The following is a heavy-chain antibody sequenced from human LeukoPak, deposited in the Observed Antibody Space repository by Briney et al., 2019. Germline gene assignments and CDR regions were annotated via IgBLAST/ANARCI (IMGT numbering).Heavy chain of an antibody. CDR2: IYYSGST. CDR3: ANYSSYYYYYMDV. D-gene: IGHD6-13*01. CDR1: GASISSTTYY. Sequence: PSETLSLTCTVSGASISSTTYYWGWIRQPPRKGLEWIASIYYSGSTYYNPSLKSRVTISVDTSKNQFSLKLSSVTAANTAVYYCANYSSYYYYYMDVWGKGTTVTVSS. V-gene: IGHV4-39*07. J-gene: IGHJ6*03.